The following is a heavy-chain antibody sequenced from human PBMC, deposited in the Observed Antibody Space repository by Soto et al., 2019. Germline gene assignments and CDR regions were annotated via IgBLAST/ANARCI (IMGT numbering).Heavy chain of an antibody. CDR2: IWYDGSNK. V-gene: IGHV3-33*01. Sequence: GGSLRLSCAASGFTFSSYGMHWVRQAPGKGLEWVAVIWYDGSNKYYADSVKGRFTISRDNSKNTLYLQMNSLRAEDTAVYYCARQSWLPLAGYYYYGMDVWGQGTTVTVSS. D-gene: IGHD6-19*01. J-gene: IGHJ6*02. CDR3: ARQSWLPLAGYYYYGMDV. CDR1: GFTFSSYG.